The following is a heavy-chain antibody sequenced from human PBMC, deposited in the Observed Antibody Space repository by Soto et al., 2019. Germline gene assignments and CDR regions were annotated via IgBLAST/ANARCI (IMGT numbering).Heavy chain of an antibody. Sequence: QVQLQESGPGLVKPSETLSLTCIVSGGSISSGGFYWSWVGQHPGKGMEWIGFFYDSGSTYNKASLKSRLTISIDRSNNQFSLKLTSVTAADTAVYYCARGPRQLGGDYYHGMDFWGQGTTVTVSS. CDR2: FYDSGST. CDR1: GGSISSGGFY. V-gene: IGHV4-31*03. CDR3: ARGPRQLGGDYYHGMDF. J-gene: IGHJ6*02. D-gene: IGHD1-1*01.